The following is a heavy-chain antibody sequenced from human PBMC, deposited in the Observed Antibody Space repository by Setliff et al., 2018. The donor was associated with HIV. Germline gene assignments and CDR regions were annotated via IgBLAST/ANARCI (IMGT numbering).Heavy chain of an antibody. CDR3: ARAGVVVAATSYYYGMDV. CDR2: INPSGGST. D-gene: IGHD2-15*01. Sequence: ASVKVSCKASGYIFTSYYLHWVRQAPGQGLEWMGIINPSGGSTSYAQKFQGRVTMTRDTSTSTVYMELSSLRSGDTAVYYCARAGVVVAATSYYYGMDVWGQGTTVTVSS. J-gene: IGHJ6*02. V-gene: IGHV1-46*01. CDR1: GYIFTSYY.